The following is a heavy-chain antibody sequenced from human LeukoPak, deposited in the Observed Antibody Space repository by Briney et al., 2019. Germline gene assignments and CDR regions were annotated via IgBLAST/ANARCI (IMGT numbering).Heavy chain of an antibody. Sequence: ASVKVSCKASGYTFTSYGISWVRQAPGQGLEWMGWISAYNGNTNYAQKLQGRVTMTRNTSISTAYMELSSLRSEDTAVYYCARDDPDVVVIPGAADVWGQGTLITVSS. CDR2: ISAYNGNT. D-gene: IGHD2-21*01. CDR1: GYTFTSYG. J-gene: IGHJ3*01. V-gene: IGHV1-18*01. CDR3: ARDDPDVVVIPGAADV.